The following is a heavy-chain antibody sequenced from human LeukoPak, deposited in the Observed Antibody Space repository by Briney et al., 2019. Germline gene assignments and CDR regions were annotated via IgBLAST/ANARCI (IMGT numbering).Heavy chain of an antibody. CDR3: ARDISGGSYFIFDY. J-gene: IGHJ4*02. V-gene: IGHV3-33*01. D-gene: IGHD1-26*01. CDR1: GFTFSSYG. Sequence: GGSLRLSCAASGFTFSSYGMHWVRQAPGKGLEWVAVIWFDATNKYYADSVKGRFTISRDNSKSTLYLQMNSLRAEDTAVYYCARDISGGSYFIFDYWGQGILVTVSS. CDR2: IWFDATNK.